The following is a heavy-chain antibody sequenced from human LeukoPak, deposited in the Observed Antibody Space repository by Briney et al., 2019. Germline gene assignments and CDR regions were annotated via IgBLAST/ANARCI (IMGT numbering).Heavy chain of an antibody. CDR1: GYTFTDYL. Sequence: ASVKVSCKASGYTFTDYLIHWVRRAPGQGLEYMGWINPKSGGTEYAQKFLGRVTMTRDTSTSTASMELSRLRSDDTAVYLCARDLSTSSTWELDYWGQGTLVTVSS. D-gene: IGHD2/OR15-2a*01. CDR3: ARDLSTSSTWELDY. CDR2: INPKSGGT. V-gene: IGHV1-2*02. J-gene: IGHJ4*02.